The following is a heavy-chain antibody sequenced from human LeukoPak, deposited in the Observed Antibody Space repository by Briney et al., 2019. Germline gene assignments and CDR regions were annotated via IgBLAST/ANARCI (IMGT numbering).Heavy chain of an antibody. Sequence: SETLSLTCTVSGGSISSHYWSWIRQPPGKGLEWIGYIYYSGSTNYNPSLKSRVTISVDTSKNQFSLRLSSVTAADTAIYYCARRLGRTRIFDYWGQGALVTVSS. V-gene: IGHV4-59*11. J-gene: IGHJ4*02. D-gene: IGHD6-19*01. CDR3: ARRLGRTRIFDY. CDR2: IYYSGST. CDR1: GGSISSHY.